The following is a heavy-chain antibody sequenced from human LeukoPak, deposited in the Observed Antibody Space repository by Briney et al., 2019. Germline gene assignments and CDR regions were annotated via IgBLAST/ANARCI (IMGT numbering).Heavy chain of an antibody. D-gene: IGHD5-18*01. CDR2: VSFDGRNK. CDR1: GFSLSSYA. V-gene: IGHV3-30-3*01. J-gene: IGHJ4*02. CDR3: ARGGYHAYYLDY. Sequence: GRSLRLSCEASGFSLSSYAFHWVRQAPGKGLEWVSFVSFDGRNKNYADSVRGRFTISRDNAKNTLYLQMNSLRAEDTAVYYCARGGYHAYYLDYWGQGSLVTVSS.